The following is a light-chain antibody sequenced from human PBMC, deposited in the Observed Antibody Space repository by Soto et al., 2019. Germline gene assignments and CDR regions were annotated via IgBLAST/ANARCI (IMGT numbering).Light chain of an antibody. Sequence: EIVMTQSPAALSLSPGERATLSCRASQSVGTNLAWYQQKPGQAPRPLIYGASARATDVPARFSGSGSGTDFTLTLSSLQSEDVAVYYCQQYSDWAPITFGGGTKVEIK. CDR3: QQYSDWAPIT. CDR2: GAS. CDR1: QSVGTN. V-gene: IGKV3-15*01. J-gene: IGKJ4*01.